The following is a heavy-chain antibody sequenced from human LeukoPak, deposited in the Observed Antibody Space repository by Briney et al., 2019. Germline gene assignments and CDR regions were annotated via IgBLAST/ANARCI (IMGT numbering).Heavy chain of an antibody. J-gene: IGHJ6*02. CDR2: ISGSGGST. V-gene: IGHV3-23*01. CDR3: AKVVGGLDYYYYGMDV. Sequence: GGSLRLSCAASGFTFSSYAMSWVRQAPGKGLVWVSAISGSGGSTYYADSVKGRFTISRDNSKNTLYPQMDSLRAEDTAVYYCAKVVGGLDYYYYGMDVWGQGTTVTVSS. CDR1: GFTFSSYA.